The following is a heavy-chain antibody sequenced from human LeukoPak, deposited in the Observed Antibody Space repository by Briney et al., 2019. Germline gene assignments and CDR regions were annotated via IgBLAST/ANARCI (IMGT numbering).Heavy chain of an antibody. D-gene: IGHD3-22*01. CDR1: GYTFTSYD. Sequence: ASVKVSCKASGYTFTSYDINWVRQATGQGLEWMGWVNPNSGNTGYAQKFQGRVTMTRNTSISTAYMELSSLRSEDTAVYYCARGGDSSGYYFFAFDIWGQGTMVTVSS. CDR2: VNPNSGNT. V-gene: IGHV1-8*01. J-gene: IGHJ3*02. CDR3: ARGGDSSGYYFFAFDI.